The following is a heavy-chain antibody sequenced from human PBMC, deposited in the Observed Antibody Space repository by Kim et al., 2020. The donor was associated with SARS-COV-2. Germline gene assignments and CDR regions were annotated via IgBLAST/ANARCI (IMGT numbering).Heavy chain of an antibody. D-gene: IGHD6-13*01. CDR2: ITWDGGSK. J-gene: IGHJ4*02. V-gene: IGHV3-43*01. Sequence: GGSLRLSCAASGFTFDDYTMHWVRQAPGKGLEWVSLITWDGGSKYYADSVKSRFTISRDNSKNSLYLQMNSLRTEDTALYYCAKDSRRSQHRSSWYWGLTACHYWGQGTRVTVS. CDR1: GFTFDDYT. CDR3: AKDSRRSQHRSSWYWGLTACHY.